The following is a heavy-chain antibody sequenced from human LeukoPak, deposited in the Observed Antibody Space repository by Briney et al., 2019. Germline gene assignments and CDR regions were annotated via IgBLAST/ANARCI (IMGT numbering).Heavy chain of an antibody. J-gene: IGHJ4*02. CDR1: GLTFSSYG. CDR2: ISYDGSNK. Sequence: PGRSLRLSCAASGLTFSSYGMHWVRQAPGKGLEWVAVISYDGSNKYYADSVKGRFTVSRDNSKNTLYLQMNSLRAEDTAVYYCAKGGSGWYLGDDWGQGTLVTVSS. V-gene: IGHV3-30*18. D-gene: IGHD6-19*01. CDR3: AKGGSGWYLGDD.